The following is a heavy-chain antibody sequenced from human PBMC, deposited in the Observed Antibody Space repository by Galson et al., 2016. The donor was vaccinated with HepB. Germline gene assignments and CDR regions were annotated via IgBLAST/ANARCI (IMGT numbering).Heavy chain of an antibody. D-gene: IGHD3-22*01. CDR1: GYTFTNYG. CDR2: ISGYNGNT. J-gene: IGHJ4*02. CDR3: ARGVNYYDSSAYPGYFDY. V-gene: IGHV1-18*01. Sequence: VRVSCKASGYTFTNYGISWVRQAPGQGLEWMGWISGYNGNTNYAQRLQGRVTMTTDTSTSTAYMELRSLRSDDTAVYYCARGVNYYDSSAYPGYFDYWGQGTLVTVSS.